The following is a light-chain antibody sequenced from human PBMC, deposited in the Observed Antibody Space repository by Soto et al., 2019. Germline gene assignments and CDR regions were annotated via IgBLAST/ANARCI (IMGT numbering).Light chain of an antibody. V-gene: IGKV3D-20*02. Sequence: IADARSLHTVCFSRGERDPLSYSASQSVSSSYLAWYQQKPGQAPRLLIYGASSRATGIPDRFSGSGSGTDFTLTIDRLEPEDFAVYFCQQHSDLPRTFGEGTKVDIK. J-gene: IGKJ4*02. CDR2: GAS. CDR1: QSVSSSY. CDR3: QQHSDLPRT.